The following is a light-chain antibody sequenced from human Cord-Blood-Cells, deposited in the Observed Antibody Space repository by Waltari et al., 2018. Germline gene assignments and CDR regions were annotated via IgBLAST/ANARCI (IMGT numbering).Light chain of an antibody. Sequence: DIQMTQSPSPLSASVGDRVTITCRASQSISSWLAWYQQKPGKAPKLLIYKASSLESGFPARFSGSGSGTEFTLTISSLQPDDFATYYCQQYNSYPETFGQGTKVEIK. V-gene: IGKV1-5*03. CDR3: QQYNSYPET. CDR2: KAS. J-gene: IGKJ1*01. CDR1: QSISSW.